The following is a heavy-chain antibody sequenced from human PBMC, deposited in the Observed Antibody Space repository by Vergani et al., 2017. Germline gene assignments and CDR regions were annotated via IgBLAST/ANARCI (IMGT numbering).Heavy chain of an antibody. CDR1: GGSFSGYY. CDR3: ARVLVVAPDY. V-gene: IGHV4-34*01. CDR2: INHSGST. J-gene: IGHJ4*02. Sequence: QVQLQQWGAGLLKPSETLSLTCAVYGGSFSGYYWSWIRQPPGKGLEWIGEINHSGSTNYNPSLKSRVTISVDTSKNQFSLKLSSVTAAYTAVYYCARVLVVAPDYWGQGTLVTVSS. D-gene: IGHD3-22*01.